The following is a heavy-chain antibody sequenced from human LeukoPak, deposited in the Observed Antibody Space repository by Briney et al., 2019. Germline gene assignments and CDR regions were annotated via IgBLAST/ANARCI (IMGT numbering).Heavy chain of an antibody. CDR1: GFTLSNYW. J-gene: IGHJ4*02. CDR3: AREAALWFGEPGLFDY. CDR2: IKQDGNEK. D-gene: IGHD3-10*01. V-gene: IGHV3-7*01. Sequence: GGSLRLSCAASGFTLSNYWMSWVRQAPGKGPEWVANIKQDGNEKYYVDSVKGRFTISRDNAKNSLYLQMNSLRAEDTAVYYCAREAALWFGEPGLFDYWGQGTLVTVSS.